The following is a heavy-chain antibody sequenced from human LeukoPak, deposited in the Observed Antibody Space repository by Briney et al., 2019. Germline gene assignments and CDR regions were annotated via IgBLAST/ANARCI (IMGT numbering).Heavy chain of an antibody. CDR3: VRAGGGLHFDY. CDR1: GYSFTGYY. V-gene: IGHV1-2*02. CDR2: ISLNSGDS. J-gene: IGHJ4*02. Sequence: ASVKVSCKASGYSFTGYYMHWVRQAPGQGLEWMGWISLNSGDSNYPQKFQGRVTLTRDSSISTAYMELTRLRSDDTAVYYCVRAGGGLHFDYWGQGTLVTVSS. D-gene: IGHD3-16*01.